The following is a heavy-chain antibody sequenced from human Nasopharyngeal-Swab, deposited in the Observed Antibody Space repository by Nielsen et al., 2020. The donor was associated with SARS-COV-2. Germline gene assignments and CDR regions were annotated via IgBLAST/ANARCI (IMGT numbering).Heavy chain of an antibody. D-gene: IGHD3-9*01. Sequence: GGSLRLSCAASGFTFSSSAMHWVRWAPGKGLKWVAVISYDGSNEYYADSVKGRFTISRDNSKDTLYLQMNSMRLEDTAFYYCARDYDVFTGYPSHFFDHWGQGTLVTVSS. CDR3: ARDYDVFTGYPSHFFDH. CDR2: ISYDGSNE. CDR1: GFTFSSSA. V-gene: IGHV3-30*04. J-gene: IGHJ4*02.